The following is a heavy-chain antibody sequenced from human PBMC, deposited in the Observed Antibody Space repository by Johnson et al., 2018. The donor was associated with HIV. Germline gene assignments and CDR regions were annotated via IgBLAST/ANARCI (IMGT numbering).Heavy chain of an antibody. Sequence: VPLVESGGGVAQPGRSLRLSCAASGFTFSSYAMHWVRQAPGKGLEWVSAIGTAGDTYYPGSVKGRFTISRENAKNSLYLQMNSLRAEDTALYYCAKGGSGGGGAFDIWGQGTMVTVSS. V-gene: IGHV3-13*01. CDR2: IGTAGDT. D-gene: IGHD2-15*01. J-gene: IGHJ3*02. CDR1: GFTFSSYA. CDR3: AKGGSGGGGAFDI.